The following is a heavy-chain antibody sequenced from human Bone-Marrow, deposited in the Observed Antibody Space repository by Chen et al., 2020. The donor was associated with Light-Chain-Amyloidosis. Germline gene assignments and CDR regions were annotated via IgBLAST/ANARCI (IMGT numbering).Heavy chain of an antibody. Sequence: EVQLEQSGPEVTKPGESLNISCKGSGYTFPNYWIGWERQMPGKGLEWMGVIYPDDSDARYSPSFEGQVTISADKSITTAYLQWRSLKASDTAMYYCARRRDGYNFDYWGQGTLVTVSS. J-gene: IGHJ4*02. CDR1: GYTFPNYW. CDR2: IYPDDSDA. D-gene: IGHD5-12*01. CDR3: ARRRDGYNFDY. V-gene: IGHV5-51*01.